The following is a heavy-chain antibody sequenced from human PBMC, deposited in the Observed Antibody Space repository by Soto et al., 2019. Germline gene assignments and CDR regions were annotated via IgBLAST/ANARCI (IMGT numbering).Heavy chain of an antibody. CDR2: ISGSGGST. Sequence: EVQLLESGGGLVQPGGSLRLSCAASGFTFSSYAMSWVRQAPGKGLEWVSAISGSGGSTYYADSVKGRFTISRDNSKNTLYLQMNSLRAEDKAVYYCAKDPSWLVRFGLHGAGYWGQGSLVTVSS. J-gene: IGHJ4*02. D-gene: IGHD6-19*01. V-gene: IGHV3-23*01. CDR3: AKDPSWLVRFGLHGAGY. CDR1: GFTFSSYA.